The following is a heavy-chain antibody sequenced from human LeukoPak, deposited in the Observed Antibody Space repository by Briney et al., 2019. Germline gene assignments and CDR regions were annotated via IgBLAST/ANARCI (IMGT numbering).Heavy chain of an antibody. D-gene: IGHD2-15*01. CDR1: GGTFSSYA. V-gene: IGHV1-2*02. CDR3: ARERSVVVAEAYGMDV. CDR2: INPNSGGT. J-gene: IGHJ6*02. Sequence: ASVKVSCKASGGTFSSYAISWVRQAPGQGLEWMGWINPNSGGTNYAQKFQGRVTMTRDTSISTAYMELSRLRSDDTAAYYCARERSVVVAEAYGMDVWGQGTTVTVSS.